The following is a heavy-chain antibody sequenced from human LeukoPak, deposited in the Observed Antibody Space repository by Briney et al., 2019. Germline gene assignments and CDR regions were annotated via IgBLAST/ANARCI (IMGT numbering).Heavy chain of an antibody. CDR2: FDPEDGET. CDR3: ARRGRNYYDSSGYHAGFDY. V-gene: IGHV1-24*01. J-gene: IGHJ4*02. Sequence: ASVKVSCKVSGYTLTELSMHWVRQAPGKGLEWMGGFDPEDGETIYAQKFQGRVTMTEDTSTDTAYMELSSLRSEDTAVYYCARRGRNYYDSSGYHAGFDYWGQGTLVTVSS. D-gene: IGHD3-22*01. CDR1: GYTLTELS.